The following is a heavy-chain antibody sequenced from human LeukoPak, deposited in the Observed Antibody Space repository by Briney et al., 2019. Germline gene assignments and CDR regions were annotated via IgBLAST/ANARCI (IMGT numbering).Heavy chain of an antibody. CDR3: ARSEGYCSSTSCDAYYYYMDV. CDR1: GFTFSSFS. J-gene: IGHJ6*03. V-gene: IGHV3-21*01. D-gene: IGHD2-2*01. CDR2: ISTGSSYI. Sequence: GGSLRLSCAASGFTFSSFSMNWVRQAPGRGLEWVSSISTGSSYINYADSVKGRFAISRDNAQNSLYLQMTSLRAEDTAVYYCARSEGYCSSTSCDAYYYYMDVWGKGTTVTVSS.